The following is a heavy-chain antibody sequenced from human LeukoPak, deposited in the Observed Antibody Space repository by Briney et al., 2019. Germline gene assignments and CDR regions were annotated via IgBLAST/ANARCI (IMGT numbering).Heavy chain of an antibody. CDR1: GFTFSSYW. V-gene: IGHV3-23*01. CDR2: ISGSGGST. J-gene: IGHJ4*02. Sequence: GGSLRLSCAASGFTFSSYWMSWVRQAPGKGLEWVSAISGSGGSTYYADSVKGRFTISRDNSKNTLYLQTNSLRAEDTAVYYCAKEFGDGYNLYYFDYWGQGTLVTVSS. D-gene: IGHD5-24*01. CDR3: AKEFGDGYNLYYFDY.